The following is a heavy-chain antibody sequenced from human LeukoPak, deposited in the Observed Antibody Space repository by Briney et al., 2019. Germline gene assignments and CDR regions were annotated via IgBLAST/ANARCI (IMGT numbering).Heavy chain of an antibody. J-gene: IGHJ4*02. D-gene: IGHD5-12*01. V-gene: IGHV4-4*07. CDR1: GGSISGYF. CDR2: IYSSGSN. Sequence: SETLSLTCTVSGGSISGYFWSWIRQPAGKGLEWIGRIYSSGSNNYNPSLKSRVTMSLDTSKNNLSLNLSSVTAADTAVYYCAREPTSGREPTSGRPLDYWGQGTLVTVSS. CDR3: AREPTSGREPTSGRPLDY.